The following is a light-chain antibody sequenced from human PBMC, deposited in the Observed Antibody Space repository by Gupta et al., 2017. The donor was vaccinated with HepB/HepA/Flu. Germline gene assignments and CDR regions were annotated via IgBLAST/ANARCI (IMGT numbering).Light chain of an antibody. V-gene: IGLV2-18*02. J-gene: IGLJ2*01. CDR2: EVS. CDR3: SSYTSSSIVT. Sequence: QSALTQPPAVSGSPGQSVTISCTGISDDVGSYNRVSWYQQSPGTVPKLMMFEVSNRPSGVPYRFSGSNSGNTAFLTISGLQAEDEADYYCSSYTSSSIVTFGGGTKLTVL. CDR1: SDDVGSYNR.